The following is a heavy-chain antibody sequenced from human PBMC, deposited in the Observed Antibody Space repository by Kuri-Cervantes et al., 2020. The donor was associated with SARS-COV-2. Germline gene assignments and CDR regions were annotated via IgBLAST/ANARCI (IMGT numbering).Heavy chain of an antibody. CDR2: ISSNGGST. Sequence: GESLKISCSASGFTFSSYAMHWVRQAPGKGLEYVSAISSNGGSTYYADSVKGRFTISRDNSKNTLYLQMSSLRAEDTAVYYCAKDSLLRHGDFWNGNYPFFDYWGQGTLVTVSS. D-gene: IGHD3-3*01. CDR1: GFTFSSYA. CDR3: AKDSLLRHGDFWNGNYPFFDY. J-gene: IGHJ4*02. V-gene: IGHV3-64D*08.